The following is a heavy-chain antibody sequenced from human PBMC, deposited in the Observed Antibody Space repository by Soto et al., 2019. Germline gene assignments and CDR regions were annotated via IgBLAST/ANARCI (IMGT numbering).Heavy chain of an antibody. D-gene: IGHD6-6*01. V-gene: IGHV4-34*01. J-gene: IGHJ5*02. CDR3: ARVYSSSSWNWFDP. CDR2: INHSGST. Sequence: SETLSLTCAVYGGSFSGYYWSWIRQPPGKGLEWIGEINHSGSTNYNPSLKSRVTISVDTSKNQFSLKLSSVTAADTAVYYCARVYSSSSWNWFDPWGQGTLVT. CDR1: GGSFSGYY.